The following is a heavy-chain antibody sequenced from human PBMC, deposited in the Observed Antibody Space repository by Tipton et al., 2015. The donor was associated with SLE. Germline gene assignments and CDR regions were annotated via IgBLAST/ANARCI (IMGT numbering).Heavy chain of an antibody. D-gene: IGHD3-3*01. CDR1: GGSFSGYY. J-gene: IGHJ4*02. V-gene: IGHV4-34*01. CDR3: ARDPDFWSGYYPFDY. CDR2: INHSGST. Sequence: LRLSCAVYGGSFSGYYWSWIRQPPGKGLEWIGEINHSGSTNYNPSLKSRVTISVDTSKNQFSLKLSSVTAADTAVYYCARDPDFWSGYYPFDYWGQGTLVTVSS.